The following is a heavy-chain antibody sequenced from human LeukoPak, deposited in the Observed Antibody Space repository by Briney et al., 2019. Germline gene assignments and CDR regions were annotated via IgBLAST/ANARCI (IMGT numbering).Heavy chain of an antibody. CDR3: AKIVVDAFDI. CDR1: GFTSSSYA. CDR2: ISGSGGST. D-gene: IGHD3-22*01. V-gene: IGHV3-23*01. J-gene: IGHJ3*02. Sequence: GGSLRLSCAASGFTSSSYAMSWVRQAPGKGLEWVSAISGSGGSTYYADSVKGRFTISRDNSKNTLYLQMNSLRAENTAVYYCAKIVVDAFDIWGQGTMVTVSS.